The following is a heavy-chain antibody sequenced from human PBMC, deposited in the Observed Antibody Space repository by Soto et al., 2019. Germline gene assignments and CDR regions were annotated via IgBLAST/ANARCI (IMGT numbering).Heavy chain of an antibody. Sequence: QVQLVQSGAEVKKPGSSVKVSCRASGDSFSNYAVNWLRQAPGRGLEWMGGLIPVFGTSNYAQKFQGRVTITADESTSKAYMEMSSLSSEDTAVYYCARAVRTGFYGMDVWGQGTTVTVSS. J-gene: IGHJ6*02. CDR2: LIPVFGTS. CDR1: GDSFSNYA. CDR3: ARAVRTGFYGMDV. D-gene: IGHD6-6*01. V-gene: IGHV1-69*01.